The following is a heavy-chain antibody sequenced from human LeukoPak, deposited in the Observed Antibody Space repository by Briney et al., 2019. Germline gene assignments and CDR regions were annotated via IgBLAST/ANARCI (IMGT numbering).Heavy chain of an antibody. CDR2: ISAYNGNT. CDR3: ARVGHITMVRGVSNAFDI. Sequence: GASVKVSCKASGYTFTSYGISWVRQAPGQGLEWMGWISAYNGNTNYAQKLQGRVTMTTDTSTSTAYMELRSLRSDDTAVYYCARVGHITMVRGVSNAFDIWGQGTMVTVSS. J-gene: IGHJ3*02. V-gene: IGHV1-18*01. D-gene: IGHD3-10*01. CDR1: GYTFTSYG.